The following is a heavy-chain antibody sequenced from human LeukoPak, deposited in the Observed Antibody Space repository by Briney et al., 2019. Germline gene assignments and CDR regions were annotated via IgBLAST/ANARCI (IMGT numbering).Heavy chain of an antibody. V-gene: IGHV3-33*01. CDR2: IWYNGKNK. J-gene: IGHJ4*02. CDR1: GFSFGGYG. Sequence: PGGSPRLSCVASGFSFGGYGMNWVRQAPGKGLEWVAVIWYNGKNKYYSDSVEGRFTISRDTSKNTMYLQMNSLRAEDTAVYYCARDLGGCTNGLCSYYFDYWGQGTLVTVSS. D-gene: IGHD2-8*01. CDR3: ARDLGGCTNGLCSYYFDY.